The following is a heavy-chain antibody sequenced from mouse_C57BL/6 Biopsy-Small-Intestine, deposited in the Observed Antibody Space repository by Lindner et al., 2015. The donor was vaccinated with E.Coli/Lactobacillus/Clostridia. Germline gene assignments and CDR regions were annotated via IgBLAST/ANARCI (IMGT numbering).Heavy chain of an antibody. J-gene: IGHJ4*01. CDR1: GYSFTGYY. CDR2: INPSTGGT. V-gene: IGHV1-42*01. D-gene: IGHD2-5*01. CDR3: ARDSNDAMDY. Sequence: VQLQESGPGLVKPGDSVKISCKASGYSFTGYYMHWVKQSPEKSLEWIGEINPSTGGTTYNQKFKAKATLTVDKSSSTAYMQLKSLTSEDSAVYYCARDSNDAMDYWGQGTSVTVSS.